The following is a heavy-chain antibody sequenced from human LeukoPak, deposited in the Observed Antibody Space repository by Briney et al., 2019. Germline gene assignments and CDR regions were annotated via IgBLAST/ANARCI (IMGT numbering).Heavy chain of an antibody. CDR2: IRYDGSNK. D-gene: IGHD5-24*01. Sequence: QSGGSLRLSCAASGFTFSSYGMHWVRQAPGKGLEWVAFIRYDGSNKYYADSVKGRFTISRDNSKNTLYLQMNSLRAEDMAVYYCARGRYNGYNDWFDPWGPGTLVTVSS. CDR3: ARGRYNGYNDWFDP. CDR1: GFTFSSYG. J-gene: IGHJ5*02. V-gene: IGHV3-30*02.